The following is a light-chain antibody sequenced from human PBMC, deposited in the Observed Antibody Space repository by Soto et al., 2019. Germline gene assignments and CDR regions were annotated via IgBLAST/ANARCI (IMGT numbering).Light chain of an antibody. V-gene: IGLV2-14*01. CDR1: SSDVGGYNY. CDR2: DVS. Sequence: QSALTQPASVSGSPGQSITISCTGTSSDVGGYNYVSWYQQHPGKAPKLMIYDVSNRPSGVSNRFSCSKSGNTDSLTISGLQAEAEADYYCSSYTSSSTWVVFGGGTQLTVL. CDR3: SSYTSSSTWVV. J-gene: IGLJ2*01.